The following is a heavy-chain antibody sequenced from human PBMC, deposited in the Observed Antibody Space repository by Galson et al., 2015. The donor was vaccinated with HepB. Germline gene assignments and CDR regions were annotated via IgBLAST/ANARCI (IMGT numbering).Heavy chain of an antibody. D-gene: IGHD3-22*01. CDR1: GYTFPTYG. CDR2: ISGDKGDT. CDR3: ARARVYEQSSGSNDLDC. V-gene: IGHV1-18*04. Sequence: SVKVACKAYGYTFPTYGISWVRQAPGQGLEWMGWISGDKGDTKYAQRFQGRLTMTKDTSTSTAYMQLRSLTSDDTAVYYCARARVYEQSSGSNDLDCWGQGTLVTVSS. J-gene: IGHJ4*02.